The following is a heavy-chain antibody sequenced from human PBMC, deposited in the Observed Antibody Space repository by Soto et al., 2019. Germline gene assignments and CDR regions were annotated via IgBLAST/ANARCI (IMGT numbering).Heavy chain of an antibody. D-gene: IGHD3-10*01. CDR1: GYTFTTYW. J-gene: IGHJ4*02. CDR3: ARAYGKYFDY. CDR2: IYPSDSDT. Sequence: GESLKISCKGSGYTFTTYWIGWVRQKPGKGLEWMGIIYPSDSDTRYSPSFQGQVTISADKSISTAYLQWSSLKASDTAMYYCARAYGKYFDYWGQGTLVTVSS. V-gene: IGHV5-51*01.